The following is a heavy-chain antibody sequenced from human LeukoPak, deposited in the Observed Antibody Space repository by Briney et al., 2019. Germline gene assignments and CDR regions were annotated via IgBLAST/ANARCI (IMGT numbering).Heavy chain of an antibody. V-gene: IGHV3-11*04. J-gene: IGHJ4*02. CDR2: ISSSGSTI. CDR3: AKVRYSSGWYPPFDY. CDR1: GFTFSDYY. Sequence: PGGSLRLSCAASGFTFSDYYMSWIRQAPGKGLEWVSYISSSGSTIYYADSVKGRFTISRDISKNTLYLQMNSLRAEDTAVYYCAKVRYSSGWYPPFDYWGQGTLVTVSS. D-gene: IGHD6-19*01.